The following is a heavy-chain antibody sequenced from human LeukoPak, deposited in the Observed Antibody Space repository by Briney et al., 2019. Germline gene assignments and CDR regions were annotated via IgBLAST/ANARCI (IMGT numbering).Heavy chain of an antibody. CDR3: AKDIYGSGHFYYYYYYMDV. V-gene: IGHV3-30*02. Sequence: GGSLRLSCAASGFTFSSYGMHWVRQAPGKGLEWVAFIRYDGSNKYYADSVKGRFTISRDNSKNTLYLQMNSLRAEDTAVYYCAKDIYGSGHFYYYYYYMDVWGKGTTVTVSS. D-gene: IGHD3-10*01. J-gene: IGHJ6*03. CDR2: IRYDGSNK. CDR1: GFTFSSYG.